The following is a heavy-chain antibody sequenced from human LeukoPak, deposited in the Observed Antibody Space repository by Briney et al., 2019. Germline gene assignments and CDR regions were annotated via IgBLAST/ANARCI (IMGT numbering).Heavy chain of an antibody. CDR3: ARRGRRYSRGWTGPWFDY. D-gene: IGHD6-19*01. V-gene: IGHV4-34*01. CDR1: GFTLSSYA. CDR2: INHSGST. Sequence: GSLRLSCAASGFTLSSYAMSWVRQAPGKGLEGIGEINHSGSTNYNPSLKSRVTISVDRSKNQFSLKLSSVTAADTAVYYCARRGRRYSRGWTGPWFDYWGQGTLVTVSS. J-gene: IGHJ4*02.